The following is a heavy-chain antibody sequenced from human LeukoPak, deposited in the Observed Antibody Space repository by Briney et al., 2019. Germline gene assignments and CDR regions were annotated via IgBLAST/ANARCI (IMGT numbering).Heavy chain of an antibody. CDR1: GGTFSSYA. CDR2: INPSGGST. V-gene: IGHV1-46*01. J-gene: IGHJ5*02. D-gene: IGHD5-18*01. CDR3: ARGDVDTAMVPNWFDP. Sequence: ASVKVSCKASGGTFSSYAISWVRQAPGQGLEWMGIINPSGGSTSYAQKFQGRVTMTRDMSTSTVYMELSSLRSEDTAVYYCARGDVDTAMVPNWFDPWGQGTLVTVSS.